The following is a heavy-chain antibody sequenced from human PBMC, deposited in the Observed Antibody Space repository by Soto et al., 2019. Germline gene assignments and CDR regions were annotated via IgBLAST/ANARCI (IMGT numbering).Heavy chain of an antibody. CDR3: ARDARYYGMDV. CDR1: SGSISTYY. CDR2: IYYSGST. V-gene: IGHV4-59*01. Sequence: SETLSLTCTVSSGSISTYYWSWIRQPPGKGLEWIGYIYYSGSTNYNPSLKSRVTISVDTSKNQFSLKLSSVTAADTAVYYCARDARYYGMDVWGQGTTVTVSS. J-gene: IGHJ6*02.